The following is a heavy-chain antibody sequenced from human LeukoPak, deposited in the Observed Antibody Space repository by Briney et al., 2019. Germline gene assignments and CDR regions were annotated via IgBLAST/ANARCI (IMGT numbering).Heavy chain of an antibody. CDR1: GFSFSSYA. V-gene: IGHV3-23*01. CDR3: AKDGRDCSGGSCYSIDY. D-gene: IGHD2-15*01. J-gene: IGHJ4*02. CDR2: ISGSGGST. Sequence: GGSLRLSCAASGFSFSSYAMGWVRQAPGKGLEWVSAISGSGGSTYYADSGKGRFTISRDNSKNTLYPQMNSLRAEDTAVYYCAKDGRDCSGGSCYSIDYWGQGTLVTVSS.